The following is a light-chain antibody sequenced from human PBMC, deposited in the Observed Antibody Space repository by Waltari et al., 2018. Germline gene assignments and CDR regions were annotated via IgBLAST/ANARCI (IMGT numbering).Light chain of an antibody. CDR1: QDISNY. CDR3: QQYDNLRRYT. Sequence: DIQMTQSPCSLSASVGDRFTITCQASQDISNYLNWYQQKPGKAPKLLIYDASNLETGGPSRFSGSGSGTDFTIPTSSLQPEDIATYYCQQYDNLRRYTFGQGTKLEIK. CDR2: DAS. J-gene: IGKJ2*01. V-gene: IGKV1-33*01.